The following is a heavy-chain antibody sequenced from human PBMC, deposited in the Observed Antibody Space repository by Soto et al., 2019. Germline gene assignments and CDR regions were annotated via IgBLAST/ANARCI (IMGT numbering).Heavy chain of an antibody. V-gene: IGHV1-46*03. D-gene: IGHD2-15*01. Sequence: EASVKVSCKASGYTFTSYYMHWVRQAPGQGLEWMGIINPSGGSTSYAEKFQGRVTMTRDTSTSTVYMGLSSLRSEDTAVYYCAIGYCSGGSCYALPPDAFDIWGQGTMVTVSS. J-gene: IGHJ3*02. CDR3: AIGYCSGGSCYALPPDAFDI. CDR2: INPSGGST. CDR1: GYTFTSYY.